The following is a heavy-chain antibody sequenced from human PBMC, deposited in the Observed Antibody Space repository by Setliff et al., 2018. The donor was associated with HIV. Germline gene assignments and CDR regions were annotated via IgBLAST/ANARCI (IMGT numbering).Heavy chain of an antibody. CDR3: ARTDYGGNWGAFDI. J-gene: IGHJ3*02. Sequence: GESLKISCKVSGYTFTSYWIGWVRQEPGKGLEWMGIIYPGDSDTRYSPSFQGQVTISADKSISTAYLHWSSLKASDTAMYYCARTDYGGNWGAFDIWGQGTMVTVSS. V-gene: IGHV5-51*01. D-gene: IGHD4-17*01. CDR2: IYPGDSDT. CDR1: GYTFTSYW.